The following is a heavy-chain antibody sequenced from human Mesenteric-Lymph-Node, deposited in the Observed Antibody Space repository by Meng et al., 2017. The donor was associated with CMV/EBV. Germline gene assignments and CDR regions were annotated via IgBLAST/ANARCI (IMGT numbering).Heavy chain of an antibody. J-gene: IGHJ3*02. Sequence: SETLSLTCPVSGGSISSNYNYWTWIRQPPGKGLEWVGSVYHSGSTYYNPSLKSRVTISVDTSNNQFSLKLSSVTAADTAVYYCAGSKVAASDAFHMWGQGTMVTVSS. CDR3: AGSKVAASDAFHM. D-gene: IGHD2-15*01. V-gene: IGHV4-39*07. CDR1: GGSISSNYNY. CDR2: VYHSGST.